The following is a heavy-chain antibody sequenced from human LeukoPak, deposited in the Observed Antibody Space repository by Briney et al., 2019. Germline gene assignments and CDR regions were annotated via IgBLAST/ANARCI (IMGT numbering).Heavy chain of an antibody. V-gene: IGHV3-23*01. D-gene: IGHD1-26*01. Sequence: GGSLRHSCAASGFTFNSYAMAWVRQAPEKGLEWVSSIIDSGISTYYADSVKGRFTISRDNSKNTLYLQMNSLRAEDTAVYYCAKGSRGNYDYSGQGTLVTVSS. CDR2: IIDSGIST. CDR1: GFTFNSYA. CDR3: AKGSRGNYDY. J-gene: IGHJ4*02.